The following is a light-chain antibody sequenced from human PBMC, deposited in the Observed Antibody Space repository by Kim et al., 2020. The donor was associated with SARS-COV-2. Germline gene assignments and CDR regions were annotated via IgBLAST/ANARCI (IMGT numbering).Light chain of an antibody. Sequence: QSVLTQPPSTSGTPGQRVTISCSGGSSNIGSNAVNWYQQLPGTAPKVLIYNNYQRPSGVPDRFSGSKSGTSASLAISGLQSDDEADYYCATWDDKLTGIFFGGGTQLTVL. J-gene: IGLJ2*01. V-gene: IGLV1-44*01. CDR3: ATWDDKLTGIF. CDR1: SSNIGSNA. CDR2: NNY.